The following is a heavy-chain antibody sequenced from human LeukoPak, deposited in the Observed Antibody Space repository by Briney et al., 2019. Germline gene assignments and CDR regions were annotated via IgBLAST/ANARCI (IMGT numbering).Heavy chain of an antibody. CDR3: ARDIRRGILWHWYFDL. CDR1: GFTVSSNY. Sequence: GESLRLSCAASGFTVSSNYMSWVRQAPGKGLEWVSFIYRGGSKYYEDSVRGGFTISRDNSKNTLYLQMTSLGAEDPAVYYCARDIRRGILWHWYFDLWGRGTLVTVSS. V-gene: IGHV3-66*01. J-gene: IGHJ2*01. CDR2: IYRGGSK. D-gene: IGHD2-21*01.